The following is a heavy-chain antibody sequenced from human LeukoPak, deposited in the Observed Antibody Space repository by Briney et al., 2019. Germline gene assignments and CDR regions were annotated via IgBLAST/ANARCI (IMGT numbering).Heavy chain of an antibody. CDR3: ATDASDTYFRY. CDR1: GITFSKYG. J-gene: IGHJ4*02. CDR2: IWYDGSNK. Sequence: GRSLRLSCAASGITFSKYGMHWVRQAPGKRLEWVAFIWYDGSNKYYGDSVKGRFTISRDTPKNTLYQQMSSLGAADTAVYYCATDASDTYFRYWGQGTLVTVSS. V-gene: IGHV3-33*01. D-gene: IGHD3-10*01.